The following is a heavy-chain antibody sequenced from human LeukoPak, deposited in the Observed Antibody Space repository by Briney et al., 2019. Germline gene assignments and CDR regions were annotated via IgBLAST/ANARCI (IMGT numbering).Heavy chain of an antibody. V-gene: IGHV4-59*01. D-gene: IGHD2-2*01. Sequence: PLETLSLTCAVSGGSISSYYWSWIRQPPGKGLEWIGYIYYSGSTNYNPSLKSRVTISVDTSKNQFSLKLSSVTAADTAVYYCARVGGVVPAAWAYYYYMDVWGKGTTVTVSS. J-gene: IGHJ6*03. CDR1: GGSISSYY. CDR2: IYYSGST. CDR3: ARVGGVVPAAWAYYYYMDV.